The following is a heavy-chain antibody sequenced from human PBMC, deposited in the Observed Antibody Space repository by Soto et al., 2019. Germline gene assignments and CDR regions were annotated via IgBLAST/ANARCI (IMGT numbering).Heavy chain of an antibody. CDR1: GGTFRNRA. D-gene: IGHD5-12*01. CDR3: ARPLRDGSKWHYWFDP. V-gene: IGHV1-69*01. CDR2: MIPFFGTT. Sequence: QVQLVQSGPEVKKPGSSVKVSCKASGGTFRNRAINWLRQAPGQGLEWMGGMIPFFGTTTYAQKFRDKVTITADESTTTAYMELRSLRLEDTAVYYCARPLRDGSKWHYWFDPWGQGTLVTVSS. J-gene: IGHJ5*02.